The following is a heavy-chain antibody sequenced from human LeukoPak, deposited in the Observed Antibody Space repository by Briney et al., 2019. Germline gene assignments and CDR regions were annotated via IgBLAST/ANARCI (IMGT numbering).Heavy chain of an antibody. CDR1: GGSISSSSYY. V-gene: IGHV4-39*01. D-gene: IGHD6-19*01. J-gene: IGHJ5*02. Sequence: SETLSLTCTVSGGSISSSSYYWGWIRQPPGKGLEWIGSIYYSGSTYYNPSLKSRVTISVDTSKNQFSLKLSSVTAADTAVYYCASKAVAGTFSWFDPWGQGTLVTVSS. CDR3: ASKAVAGTFSWFDP. CDR2: IYYSGST.